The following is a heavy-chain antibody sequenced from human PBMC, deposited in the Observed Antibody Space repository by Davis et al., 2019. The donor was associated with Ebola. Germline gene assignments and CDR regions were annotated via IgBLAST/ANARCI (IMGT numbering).Heavy chain of an antibody. CDR3: ATLRRTITGMDDGFDI. CDR1: GYSFTSNW. J-gene: IGHJ3*02. Sequence: GESLKISCKGSGYSFTSNWIAWVRQMPGKGLEWMGIIFTGDSDTRYRPSFRGQVTISADKSFKTAFLQWSSLKASDTARYYCATLRRTITGMDDGFDIWGQGTMVTVSS. D-gene: IGHD1-20*01. CDR2: IFTGDSDT. V-gene: IGHV5-51*01.